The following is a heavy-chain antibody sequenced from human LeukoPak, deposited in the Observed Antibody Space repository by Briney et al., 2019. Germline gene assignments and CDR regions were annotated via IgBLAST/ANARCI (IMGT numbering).Heavy chain of an antibody. CDR1: GFTFSSYA. J-gene: IGHJ4*02. CDR3: GYDYVWGSYREPFDY. V-gene: IGHV3-23*01. Sequence: GGSLRLSCAASGFTFSSYAMSWVRQAPGKGLEWVSAISGSGGSTYYADSVKGRFTISRDNSKNTLYLQTNSLRAEDTAVYYCGYDYVWGSYREPFDYWGQGTLVTVSS. D-gene: IGHD3-16*02. CDR2: ISGSGGST.